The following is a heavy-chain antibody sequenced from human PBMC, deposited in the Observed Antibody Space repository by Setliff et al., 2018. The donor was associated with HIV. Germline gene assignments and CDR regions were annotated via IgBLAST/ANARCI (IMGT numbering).Heavy chain of an antibody. CDR2: INPGGGNT. V-gene: IGHV1-46*01. Sequence: ASVKVSCKASGVTFSNCSISWVRQAPGQGLEWMGIINPGGGNTRYAQRFQGRVSMTRDTSTSTVYMELSSLRSEDTAVYYCARLSIPAYYYMDVWGKGTTVTVSS. J-gene: IGHJ6*03. CDR1: GVTFSNCS. CDR3: ARLSIPAYYYMDV. D-gene: IGHD2-21*01.